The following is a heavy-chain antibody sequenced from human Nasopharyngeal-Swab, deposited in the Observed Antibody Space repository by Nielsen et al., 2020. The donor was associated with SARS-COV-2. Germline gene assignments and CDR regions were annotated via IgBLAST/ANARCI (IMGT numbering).Heavy chain of an antibody. CDR2: INHSGST. D-gene: IGHD6-13*01. V-gene: IGHV4-34*01. CDR3: ARGRGSSSWYLRFDY. J-gene: IGHJ4*02. Sequence: GSLRLSCAVYGGSFSGYYWSWIRQPPGKGLEWIGEINHSGSTNYNPSLKSRVTISVDTSKNQFSLKLSSVTAADTAVYYCARGRGSSSWYLRFDYWGQGTLVTASS. CDR1: GGSFSGYY.